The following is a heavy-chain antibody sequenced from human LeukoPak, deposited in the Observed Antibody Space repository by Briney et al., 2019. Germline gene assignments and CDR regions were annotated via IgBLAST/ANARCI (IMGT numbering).Heavy chain of an antibody. CDR3: ARDGRVGATTDYYYYMDV. CDR2: IYSGGST. Sequence: GGSLRLSCAASGFTVSSHYMSWVRQAPGKGLEWVSVIYSGGSTYYADSVKGRFTISRDNSKNTLYLQMNSLRAEDTAVYYCARDGRVGATTDYYYYMDVWGKGTTVTISS. CDR1: GFTVSSHY. D-gene: IGHD1-26*01. V-gene: IGHV3-66*01. J-gene: IGHJ6*03.